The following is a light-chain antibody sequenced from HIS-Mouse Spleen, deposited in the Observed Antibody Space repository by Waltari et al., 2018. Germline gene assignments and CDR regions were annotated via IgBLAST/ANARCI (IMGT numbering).Light chain of an antibody. CDR2: QDS. CDR3: QAWDSSYSV. V-gene: IGLV3-1*01. CDR1: KLGDKY. J-gene: IGLJ2*01. Sequence: SHELTQPPSVSVSPGQTASITCSGDKLGDKYACWYQQKPGQSPVLVIYQDSKRPSGLPERFAGSNSGNTATLTISGTQAMDEADYYCQAWDSSYSVFGGGTKLTVL.